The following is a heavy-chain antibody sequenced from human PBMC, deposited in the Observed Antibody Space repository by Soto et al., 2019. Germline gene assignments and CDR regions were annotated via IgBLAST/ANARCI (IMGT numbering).Heavy chain of an antibody. J-gene: IGHJ6*02. V-gene: IGHV3-30*03. Sequence: GGSLRLSCAASGFSFSTHSMHWVRQAPGKGLEWVAVISYDGTNKYYADLVKGRFTISRDNSKNTLYLQMNSLRAEDTAVYYCARDQNSSGWYGYYYYYYGMDVWGQGTTVTVS. CDR1: GFSFSTHS. D-gene: IGHD6-19*01. CDR3: ARDQNSSGWYGYYYYYYGMDV. CDR2: ISYDGTNK.